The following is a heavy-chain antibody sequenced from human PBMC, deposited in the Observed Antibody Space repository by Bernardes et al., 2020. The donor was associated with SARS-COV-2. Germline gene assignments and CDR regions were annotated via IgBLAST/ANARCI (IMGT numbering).Heavy chain of an antibody. Sequence: GYLSLSCAASGFTLSHAWMNWVRPAPGKGLEWVGRIKSKTDGGTTDYAAPVKGRFTISRDDSKNTLYLQMNSLKTEDTAVYYCTTAAAGIHDAFDIWGQGTMVTVSS. CDR3: TTAAAGIHDAFDI. V-gene: IGHV3-15*07. CDR1: GFTLSHAW. CDR2: IKSKTDGGTT. J-gene: IGHJ3*02. D-gene: IGHD6-13*01.